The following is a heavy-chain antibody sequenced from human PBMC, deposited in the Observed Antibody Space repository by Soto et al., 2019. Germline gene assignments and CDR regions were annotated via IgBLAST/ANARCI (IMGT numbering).Heavy chain of an antibody. J-gene: IGHJ4*02. CDR2: LYYSGNT. Sequence: XGTLSHTCTVSGGSISPFYWSWVRQPPGKGLEWIGYLYYSGNTNYNPSLKSRVTISVDASKNQVSLRLTSVTAADTAVYYCARVGGVAARTFDYWGQGTVVTVSS. CDR1: GGSISPFY. D-gene: IGHD2-15*01. CDR3: ARVGGVAARTFDY. V-gene: IGHV4-59*01.